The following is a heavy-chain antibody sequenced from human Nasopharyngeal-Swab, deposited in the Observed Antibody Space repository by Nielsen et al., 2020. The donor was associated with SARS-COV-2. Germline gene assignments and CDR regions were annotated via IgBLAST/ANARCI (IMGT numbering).Heavy chain of an antibody. CDR1: GYSFSSYW. J-gene: IGHJ4*02. D-gene: IGHD2-2*01. V-gene: IGHV5-51*01. CDR2: IYPGDSDT. CDR3: ARLRVVVVPAGVYYFDY. Sequence: GESLKISCWGSGYSFSSYWIGWVRQMPGKGLEWMGIIYPGDSDTRYSPSFQGQVTISADKSISTAYLQWSSLKASDTAMYYCARLRVVVVPAGVYYFDYWGQGTLVTVSS.